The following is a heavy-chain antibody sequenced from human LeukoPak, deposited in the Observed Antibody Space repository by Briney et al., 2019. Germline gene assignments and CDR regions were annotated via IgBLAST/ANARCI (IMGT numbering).Heavy chain of an antibody. CDR2: IKTDGSET. J-gene: IGHJ4*02. CDR3: VKNDGWFHLAQ. CDR1: GFTFSSYA. D-gene: IGHD6-19*01. V-gene: IGHV3-7*03. Sequence: GGSLRLSCAASGFTFSSYAMSWVRQAPGKGLEWVGHIKTDGSETYYLDSLEGRISISRDNTNNALYLQMNSLRVEDTAVYYCVKNDGWFHLAQWGQGTLVTVSS.